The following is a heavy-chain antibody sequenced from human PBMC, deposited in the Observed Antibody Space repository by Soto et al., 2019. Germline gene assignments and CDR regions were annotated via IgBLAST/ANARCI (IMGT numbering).Heavy chain of an antibody. CDR3: AKAGEATLHGHFDV. J-gene: IGHJ2*01. D-gene: IGHD2-21*01. CDR1: GFTFNDYT. V-gene: IGHV3-43*01. CDR2: FSWDGYTT. Sequence: EVQLVESGGVVVQPGGSLRLSCAAAGFTFNDYTMHWVRQAPGKGLEWVSVFSWDGYTTYYADSVKGRFTISRDNSKNSLFLQMNSLRTEDTALYYCAKAGEATLHGHFDVWGRGTLVTVSS.